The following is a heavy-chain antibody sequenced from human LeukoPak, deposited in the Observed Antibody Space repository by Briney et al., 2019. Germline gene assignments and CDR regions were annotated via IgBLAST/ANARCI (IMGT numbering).Heavy chain of an antibody. CDR1: GFTFNSYP. J-gene: IGHJ4*02. V-gene: IGHV3-30*04. Sequence: GGSLRLSCAASGFTFNSYPMHWVRQAPGKGLEWLAGISEDGYTTLHADSVKGRFTISRDDSRDTLYLQMNSLRSEDTAVYYCARDHSRGSTTYFDSWGRRTLVTVSP. CDR3: ARDHSRGSTTYFDS. CDR2: ISEDGYTT. D-gene: IGHD3-16*01.